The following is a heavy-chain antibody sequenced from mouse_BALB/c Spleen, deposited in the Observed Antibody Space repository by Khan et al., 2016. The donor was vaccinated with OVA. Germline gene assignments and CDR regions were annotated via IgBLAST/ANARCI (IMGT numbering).Heavy chain of an antibody. D-gene: IGHD2-2*01. CDR3: ARNLYAYDPWFAD. Sequence: QVTLKVCGPGILQSSQTLSLTCSFSGFSLSTSGMGVSWIRQPSGKGLEWLAHIYWDDEKRYNPSLKSRLPISKDTSRKQVFLRITRVDTADTATDYCARNLYAYDPWFADWGQGTLVTVSS. CDR1: GFSLSTSGMG. J-gene: IGHJ3*01. CDR2: IYWDDEK. V-gene: IGHV8-12*01.